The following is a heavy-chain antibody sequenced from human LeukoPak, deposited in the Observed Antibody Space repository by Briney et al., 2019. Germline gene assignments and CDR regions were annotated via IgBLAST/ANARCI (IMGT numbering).Heavy chain of an antibody. CDR2: INQDESEK. CDR3: ARGHYGLDV. Sequence: PGGSLRPSCEASGFTLSSHWMSWVRQAQGKGLEWVAHINQDESEKSYVDSAKGRFTISRDNGKNSLYLQMSSLRVEDTGVYHCARGHYGLDVWGQGTTVTVSS. J-gene: IGHJ6*02. CDR1: GFTLSSHW. V-gene: IGHV3-7*03.